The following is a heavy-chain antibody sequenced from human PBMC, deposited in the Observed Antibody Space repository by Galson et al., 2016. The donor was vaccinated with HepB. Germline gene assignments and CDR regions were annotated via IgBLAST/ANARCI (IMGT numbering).Heavy chain of an antibody. Sequence: SLRLSCAASGFVFSNFGLSWVRQAPGKGLERVASISTRRTTYYSDSVQGRFTISRDNSNNTPYLQMNGLRAEDTAVYYCAKERLVRRIFDHWGQGTLLTVSS. J-gene: IGHJ4*02. CDR3: AKERLVRRIFDH. CDR2: ISTRRTT. V-gene: IGHV3-23*01. CDR1: GFVFSNFG. D-gene: IGHD1-1*01.